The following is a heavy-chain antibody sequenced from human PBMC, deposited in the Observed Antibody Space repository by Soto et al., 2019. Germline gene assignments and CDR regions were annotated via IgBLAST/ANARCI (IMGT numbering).Heavy chain of an antibody. J-gene: IGHJ4*02. CDR1: GGTFSSYA. V-gene: IGHV1-69*01. D-gene: IGHD2-15*01. CDR3: AGGGGYCSGGSCFEYFDY. Sequence: QVQLVQSGAEVKKPGSSVKVSCKASGGTFSSYAISWVRQAPGQGLEWMGGIIPIFGTANYAQKFQGRVTVTADESTSTAYMEVSSLGSEDKAVYYCAGGGGYCSGGSCFEYFDYWGQGTLVTVSS. CDR2: IIPIFGTA.